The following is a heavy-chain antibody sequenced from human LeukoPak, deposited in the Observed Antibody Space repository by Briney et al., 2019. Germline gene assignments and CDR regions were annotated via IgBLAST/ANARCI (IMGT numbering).Heavy chain of an antibody. CDR2: ISWNSGSI. V-gene: IGHV3-9*01. CDR1: GFTFSSYS. Sequence: GGSLRLSCAASGFTFSSYSMNWVRQAPGKGLEWVSGISWNSGSIGYADSVKGRFTISRDNAKNSLYLQMNSLRAEDTALYYCAKSRDYDFWSGFDYWGQGTLVTVSS. D-gene: IGHD3-3*01. CDR3: AKSRDYDFWSGFDY. J-gene: IGHJ4*02.